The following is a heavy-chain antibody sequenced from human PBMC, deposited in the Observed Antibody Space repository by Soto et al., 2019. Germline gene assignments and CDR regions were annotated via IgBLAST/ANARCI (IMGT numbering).Heavy chain of an antibody. Sequence: PSETLSLTCSVSGGSISGYYWSWIRQAPGKGLEWIGYVYDTGSTSYNPSLQSRVTISVDTSKKQFSLSLRLVTAADTAVYFCARRIAVPSSHIDHWGQGTRVTVSS. CDR2: VYDTGST. J-gene: IGHJ4*02. V-gene: IGHV4-59*01. D-gene: IGHD6-19*01. CDR3: ARRIAVPSSHIDH. CDR1: GGSISGYY.